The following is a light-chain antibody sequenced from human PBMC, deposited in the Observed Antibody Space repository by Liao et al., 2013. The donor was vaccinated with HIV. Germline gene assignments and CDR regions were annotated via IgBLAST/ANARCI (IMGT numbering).Light chain of an antibody. J-gene: IGLJ1*01. CDR2: SDR. CDR1: NVGHKS. CDR3: LVWDTSSNHYV. V-gene: IGLV3-21*01. Sequence: SYVLTQPSSVSVAPGKTASIACGGDNVGHKSVHWYQKKAGQAPALVIYSDRERPSGIPERISGSKSGNAATLTISRVEAGDEADYYCLVWDTSSNHYVFGTGTKVTVL.